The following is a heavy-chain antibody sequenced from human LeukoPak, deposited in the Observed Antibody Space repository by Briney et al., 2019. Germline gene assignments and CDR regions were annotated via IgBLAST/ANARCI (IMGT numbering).Heavy chain of an antibody. D-gene: IGHD3-22*01. V-gene: IGHV4-61*08. CDR3: ASGYDSSGYQFDY. CDR2: IYYSGST. CDR1: GGSISSGGYY. Sequence: SETLSLTCTVSGGSISSGGYYWSWIRQPPGKGLEWIGYIYYSGSTNYNPSLKSRVTISVDTSKNQFSLKLSSVTAADTAVYYCASGYDSSGYQFDYWGQGTLVTVSS. J-gene: IGHJ4*02.